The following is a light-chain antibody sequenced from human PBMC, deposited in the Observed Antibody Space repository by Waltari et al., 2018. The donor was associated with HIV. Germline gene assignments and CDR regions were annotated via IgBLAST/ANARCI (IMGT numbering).Light chain of an antibody. Sequence: QSALTQPRSVSGSPGQSVTISCTGTSSDVGAYNYVSWYQQHPGRAPKLMIYDVSQRPSRVRDRFSGSKAGNTASLTISGLQAEDEADYYCCSYAGSYTFYVFGTGTKVTVL. V-gene: IGLV2-11*01. CDR1: SSDVGAYNY. CDR3: CSYAGSYTFYV. CDR2: DVS. J-gene: IGLJ1*01.